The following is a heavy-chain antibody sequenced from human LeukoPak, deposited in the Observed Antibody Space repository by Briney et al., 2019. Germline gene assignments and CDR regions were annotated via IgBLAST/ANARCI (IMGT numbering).Heavy chain of an antibody. V-gene: IGHV3-15*07. CDR1: GFTFSNAW. Sequence: GGSLRLSCAASGFTFSNAWMNWVRQAPGKGLEWVGRIKSKTDGGTTDYAAPVKGRFTFSRDDSKNTLYLQMNSLKTEDTAVYYCTTGRYYYDSGGYYRISFAGYFHHWGQGTLVTVSS. J-gene: IGHJ1*01. D-gene: IGHD3-22*01. CDR2: IKSKTDGGTT. CDR3: TTGRYYYDSGGYYRISFAGYFHH.